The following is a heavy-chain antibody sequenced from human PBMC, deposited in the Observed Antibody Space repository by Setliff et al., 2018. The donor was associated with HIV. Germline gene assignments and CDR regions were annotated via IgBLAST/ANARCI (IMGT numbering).Heavy chain of an antibody. D-gene: IGHD3-16*01. J-gene: IGHJ4*02. CDR2: INPNIGST. Sequence: ASVKVSCKASGYTFTGYYIHWVRQAPGQGLQWMGRINPNIGSTNYAQNFQGRATMTRDTSVNTAYMELRSLRSDDTAVYYCASGPGWGFDYWGQGILVTVSS. CDR3: ASGPGWGFDY. CDR1: GYTFTGYY. V-gene: IGHV1-2*06.